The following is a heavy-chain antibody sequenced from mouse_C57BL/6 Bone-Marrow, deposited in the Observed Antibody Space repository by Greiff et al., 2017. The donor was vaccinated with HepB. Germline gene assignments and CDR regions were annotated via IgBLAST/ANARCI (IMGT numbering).Heavy chain of an antibody. V-gene: IGHV8-8*01. CDR3: ARFLTGPYYYAMDY. CDR2: IWWDDDK. CDR1: GFSLSTFGMG. D-gene: IGHD4-1*01. J-gene: IGHJ4*01. Sequence: QVTLKVCGPGILQPSQTLSLTCSFSGFSLSTFGMGVGWIRQPSGKGLEWLAHIWWDDDKYYNPALKSRLTISKDTSKNQVFLKIANVDTADTATYYCARFLTGPYYYAMDYWGQGTSVTVSS.